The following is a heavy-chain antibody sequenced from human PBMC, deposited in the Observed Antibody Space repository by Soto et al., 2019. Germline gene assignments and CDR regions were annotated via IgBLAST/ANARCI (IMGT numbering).Heavy chain of an antibody. CDR3: ARGGYGDY. J-gene: IGHJ4*02. D-gene: IGHD1-1*01. V-gene: IGHV1-18*01. CDR1: GYDFTTYG. Sequence: QVHLVQSGAEVKKPGASVKVSCKGSGYDFTTYGITWVRQAPGQGLEWMAWISAHNGNTDYAQKLQGRVTVTRDTSTSTAYMELRGLRADGRAVYYCARGGYGDYWGQGALVTVSS. CDR2: ISAHNGNT.